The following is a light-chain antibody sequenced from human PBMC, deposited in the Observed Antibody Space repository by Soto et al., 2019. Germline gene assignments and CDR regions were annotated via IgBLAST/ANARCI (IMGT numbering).Light chain of an antibody. J-gene: IGKJ2*03. CDR3: QQYGSSAAYS. CDR1: QSVGSNY. CDR2: GAS. Sequence: EIVLTQSPGTLSLSPGERGTLSCRASQSVGSNYLAWYQQKPGQAPRLLIYGASSRASGIPDRFSGSGSGTDFTLTISRLEPEDSAVYYCQQYGSSAAYSFGQGTKLEIK. V-gene: IGKV3-20*01.